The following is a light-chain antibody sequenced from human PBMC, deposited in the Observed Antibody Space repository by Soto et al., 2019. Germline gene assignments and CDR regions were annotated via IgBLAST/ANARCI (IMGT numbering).Light chain of an antibody. CDR1: SSDIGAYNS. CDR3: SSHAGSYTLI. V-gene: IGLV2-11*01. J-gene: IGLJ2*01. Sequence: QSALTQPRSVSGSPEQSVTISCTGTSSDIGAYNSVSWYQQHPGKAPKLMIYDVAKRPPGVPDRFSGSKSYYTASLTISGLQAEDEADYYCSSHAGSYTLIFGGGTKLTVL. CDR2: DVA.